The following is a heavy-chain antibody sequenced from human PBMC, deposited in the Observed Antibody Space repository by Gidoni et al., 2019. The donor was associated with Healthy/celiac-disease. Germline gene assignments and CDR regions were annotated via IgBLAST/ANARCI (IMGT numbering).Heavy chain of an antibody. CDR2: IIPIFGTA. Sequence: QVQLVQSGAEVKKPGSSVKVSCKASGGTFSSYAISWVRQAPGQGLEWMGGIIPIFGTANYAQKFQGRVTITADESTSTAYMELSSLRSEDTAVYYCARVRRYYYDSSAKGDAFDIWGQGTMVTVSS. J-gene: IGHJ3*02. D-gene: IGHD3-22*01. V-gene: IGHV1-69*01. CDR1: GGTFSSYA. CDR3: ARVRRYYYDSSAKGDAFDI.